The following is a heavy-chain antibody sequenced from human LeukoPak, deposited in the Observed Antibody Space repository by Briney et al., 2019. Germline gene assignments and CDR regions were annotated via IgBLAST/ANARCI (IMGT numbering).Heavy chain of an antibody. CDR3: ARVGIVATIISY. CDR2: IIPIFGTA. J-gene: IGHJ4*02. Sequence: ASVKVSCKASGGTFSSYAISWVRQAPGQGLEWMGGIIPIFGTANYAQKFQGRVTITADESTSTAYMELSSLRSEDTAVYYCARVGIVATIISYWGQGTLVTVSS. V-gene: IGHV1-69*01. D-gene: IGHD5-12*01. CDR1: GGTFSSYA.